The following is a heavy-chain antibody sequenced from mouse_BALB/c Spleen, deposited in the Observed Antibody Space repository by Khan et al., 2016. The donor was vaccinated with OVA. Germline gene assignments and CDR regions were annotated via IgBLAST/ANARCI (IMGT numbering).Heavy chain of an antibody. CDR3: AREEALYYCDY. J-gene: IGHJ2*01. D-gene: IGHD3-2*02. CDR1: GYIFTSYW. CDR2: IYPGTDNT. V-gene: IGHV1-76*01. Sequence: QVQLKESGAELVRPGASVKLSCKTSGYIFTSYWIHWVKQRSGQDLEWIARIYPGTDNTYYNEKLKDKATLTADKSSSTAYMQLSSLKSEDSAVYFCAREEALYYCDYWGQGTTLTVS.